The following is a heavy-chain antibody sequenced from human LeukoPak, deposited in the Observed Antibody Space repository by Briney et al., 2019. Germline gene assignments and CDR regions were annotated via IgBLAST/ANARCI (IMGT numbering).Heavy chain of an antibody. CDR2: NYYSGST. CDR1: GGSISSYY. D-gene: IGHD2-15*01. V-gene: IGHV4-59*01. J-gene: IGHJ4*02. CDR3: ARDAGCSGGSCYSALDY. Sequence: PSETLSLTCTVSGGSISSYYWSWIRQPPGKGLEWIGYNYYSGSTNYNPSLKSRVTISVDTSKNQFSLKLSSVTAADTAVYYCARDAGCSGGSCYSALDYWGQGTLVTVSS.